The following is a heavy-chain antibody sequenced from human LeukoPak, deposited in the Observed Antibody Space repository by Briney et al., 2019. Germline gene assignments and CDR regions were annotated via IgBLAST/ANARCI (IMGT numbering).Heavy chain of an antibody. Sequence: GGSLRLSCAASGFTFSSYWMSWVRQAPGKGLEWVANIKQDGSEKYYVDSVKGRFTISRDNAKNSLYLQMNSLRAEDTAVYYCAKPYCSGGSCYWFSAFDYWGQGTLVTVSS. D-gene: IGHD2-15*01. V-gene: IGHV3-7*01. J-gene: IGHJ4*02. CDR3: AKPYCSGGSCYWFSAFDY. CDR1: GFTFSSYW. CDR2: IKQDGSEK.